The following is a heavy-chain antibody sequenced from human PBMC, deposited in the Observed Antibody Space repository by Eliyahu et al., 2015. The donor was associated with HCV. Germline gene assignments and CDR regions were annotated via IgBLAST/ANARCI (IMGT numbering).Heavy chain of an antibody. V-gene: IGHV4-59*01. Sequence: QVQLQESGPGXVKPXEXLSLTCXVSGGXITTXYWSWIRQPPGKGXEWIXYIHYSGSTNYNPSLKSRVTISIDTSKNQFSLNLTSVTAADTAMYYCASGGGGIAVTGTGGWFDPWGQGTLVTVSS. CDR1: GGXITTXY. CDR3: ASGGGGIAVTGTGGWFDP. J-gene: IGHJ5*02. D-gene: IGHD6-19*01. CDR2: IHYSGST.